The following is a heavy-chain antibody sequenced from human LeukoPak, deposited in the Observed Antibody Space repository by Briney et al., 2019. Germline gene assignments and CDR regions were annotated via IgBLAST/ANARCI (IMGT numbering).Heavy chain of an antibody. J-gene: IGHJ4*02. Sequence: SETLSLTCTVSGGSISSYYWSWIRQPPGKGLEWIGYIYYSGSTNYNPSLKSRVTISVDTSRNQFSLKLSSVTAADTAVYYCARDLYSYGLFDYWGQGTLVTVSS. CDR1: GGSISSYY. V-gene: IGHV4-59*01. D-gene: IGHD5-18*01. CDR2: IYYSGST. CDR3: ARDLYSYGLFDY.